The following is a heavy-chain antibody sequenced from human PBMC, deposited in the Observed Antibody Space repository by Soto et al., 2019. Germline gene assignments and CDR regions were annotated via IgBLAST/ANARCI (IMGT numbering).Heavy chain of an antibody. CDR1: GGSISSGGYY. D-gene: IGHD6-13*01. J-gene: IGHJ5*02. CDR2: IYYSGST. Sequence: PSETLSLTCTVSGGSISSGGYYWSWIRQHPGKGLEWIGYIYYSGSTYYNPSLKSRVTISVDTSKNQFSLKLSSVTAADTAVYYCARGNPKSIAAAGTGLPFDPWGQGTRVTVSS. CDR3: ARGNPKSIAAAGTGLPFDP. V-gene: IGHV4-31*03.